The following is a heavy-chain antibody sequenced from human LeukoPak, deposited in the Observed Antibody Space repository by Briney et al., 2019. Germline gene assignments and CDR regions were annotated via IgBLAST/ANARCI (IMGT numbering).Heavy chain of an antibody. J-gene: IGHJ5*02. Sequence: PGGSLRLSCAASGFTFSIYWMTWVRQAPGKGLEWAANIKQDGGEKYYVDSVKGRFTISRDNAKNSLYLQMNSVRAEDMAVYYCARINAQSHNFWSGYPHGWFDPWGQGTLVTVSS. CDR1: GFTFSIYW. V-gene: IGHV3-7*01. CDR3: ARINAQSHNFWSGYPHGWFDP. CDR2: IKQDGGEK. D-gene: IGHD3-3*01.